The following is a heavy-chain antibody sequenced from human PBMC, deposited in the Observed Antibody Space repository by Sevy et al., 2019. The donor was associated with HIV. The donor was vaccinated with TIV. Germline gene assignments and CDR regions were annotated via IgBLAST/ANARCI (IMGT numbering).Heavy chain of an antibody. V-gene: IGHV3-30*18. D-gene: IGHD4-17*01. J-gene: IGHJ4*02. CDR2: ISYDGSNK. CDR3: AKDQDYGEGY. CDR1: GFTFSSYG. Sequence: GESLKISCAASGFTFSSYGMHWVRQAPGKGLEWVAVISYDGSNKYYADSVKGRFTISRDNSKNTLHLQMNSLRAEDTAVYYCAKDQDYGEGYWGQGTLVTVSS.